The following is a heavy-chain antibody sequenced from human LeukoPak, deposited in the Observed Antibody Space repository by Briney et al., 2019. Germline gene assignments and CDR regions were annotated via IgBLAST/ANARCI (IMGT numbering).Heavy chain of an antibody. V-gene: IGHV3-7*03. CDR3: ARARGSTPFDY. CDR1: GFTFSSYW. J-gene: IGHJ4*02. D-gene: IGHD3-10*01. Sequence: GGSLRLSCAASGFTFSSYWMSWIRQAPGRGLEWVANIKQDGSEKYYVDSVKGRFTISRDNAKNSLYLQMNSLRAEDTAVYYCARARGSTPFDYWGQGTLVTVSS. CDR2: IKQDGSEK.